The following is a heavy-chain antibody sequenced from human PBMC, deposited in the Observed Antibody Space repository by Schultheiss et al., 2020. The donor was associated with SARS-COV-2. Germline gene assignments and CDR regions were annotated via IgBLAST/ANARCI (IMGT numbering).Heavy chain of an antibody. CDR1: GYTFTGYY. J-gene: IGHJ6*02. V-gene: IGHV1-2*02. CDR2: INPNSGGT. CDR3: ARGDYVDYDYYYGMDV. D-gene: IGHD4-17*01. Sequence: ASVKVSCKASGYTFTGYYMHWVRQAPGQGLEWMGWINPNSGGTNYAQKFQGRVTMTRDTSISTAYMELSRLRSDDTAVYYCARGDYVDYDYYYGMDVWGQGTTVTVSS.